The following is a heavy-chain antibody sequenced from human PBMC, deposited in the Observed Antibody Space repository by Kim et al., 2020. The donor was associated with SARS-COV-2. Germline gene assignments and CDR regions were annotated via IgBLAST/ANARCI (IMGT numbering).Heavy chain of an antibody. V-gene: IGHV5-51*01. CDR2: IFPGDSDT. CDR3: ARRNTAIEYYFDY. CDR1: GYDFTNHY. J-gene: IGHJ4*02. Sequence: GESLKISCKVSGYDFTNHYIGWVRQMPGKRLEWMGIIFPGDSDTTYSPSFQGQVNISADKSFNTAYLQWGSLKASDTAIYYCARRNTAIEYYFDYWGQGTPVTVSP. D-gene: IGHD6-25*01.